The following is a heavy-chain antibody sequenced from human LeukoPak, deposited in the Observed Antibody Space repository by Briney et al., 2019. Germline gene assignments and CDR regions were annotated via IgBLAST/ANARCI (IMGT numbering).Heavy chain of an antibody. D-gene: IGHD3-10*01. CDR1: GFTFSSYW. J-gene: IGHJ4*02. V-gene: IGHV3-7*01. CDR2: IKRDESEK. Sequence: SGGSLRLSCAASGFTFSSYWMSWVRQAPGKGLEWVANIKRDESEKYYVDSLKGRFTISRDNAKNSLYLQMNSLRAEDTAVYYCARALYGSGSSFDYWGQGTLVTVSS. CDR3: ARALYGSGSSFDY.